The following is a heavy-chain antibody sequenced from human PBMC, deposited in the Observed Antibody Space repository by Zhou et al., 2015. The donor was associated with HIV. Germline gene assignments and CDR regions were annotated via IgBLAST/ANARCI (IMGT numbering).Heavy chain of an antibody. J-gene: IGHJ6*02. Sequence: QVQLVQSGAEVKKPGSSVKVSCKASGGTFSTNSISWVRQAPGQGLEWMGGIIPIFGTTNYAQKFQGRVTITADESTSTVYMNLSSLRSEDTAVYFCARGLWRSGSYGRYYYYGMDVWGQGTTVTVSS. D-gene: IGHD1-26*01. CDR1: GGTFSTNS. V-gene: IGHV1-69*12. CDR2: IIPIFGTT. CDR3: ARGLWRSGSYGRYYYYGMDV.